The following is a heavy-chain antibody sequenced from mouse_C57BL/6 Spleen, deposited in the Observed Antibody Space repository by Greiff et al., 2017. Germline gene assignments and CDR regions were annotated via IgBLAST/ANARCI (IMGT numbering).Heavy chain of an antibody. Sequence: VQLKESGPELVKPGASVKISCKASGYSFTGYYMNWVKQSPEKSLEWIGEINPSTGGTTYNQKFKAKATLTVDKSSSTAYMQLKGLTSEDSAVYYCARSYSGSLDYWGQGTTLTVSS. CDR1: GYSFTGYY. V-gene: IGHV1-42*01. CDR3: ARSYSGSLDY. CDR2: INPSTGGT. J-gene: IGHJ2*01. D-gene: IGHD1-1*01.